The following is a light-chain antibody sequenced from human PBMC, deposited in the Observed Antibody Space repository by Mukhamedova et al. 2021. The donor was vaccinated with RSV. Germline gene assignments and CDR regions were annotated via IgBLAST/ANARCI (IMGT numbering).Light chain of an antibody. V-gene: IGKV1-39*01. Sequence: WYQRRVHGQAPQILIYAASTLQSGVPSRFSGSGSGTDFTLTITNLQPEDFATYYCQQSYSVPPYTFCQGTKVEIK. J-gene: IGKJ2*01. CDR2: AAS. CDR3: QQSYSVPPYT.